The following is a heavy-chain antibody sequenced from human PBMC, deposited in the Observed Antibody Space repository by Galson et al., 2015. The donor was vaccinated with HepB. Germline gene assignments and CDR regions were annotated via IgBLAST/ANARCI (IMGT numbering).Heavy chain of an antibody. V-gene: IGHV4-59*08. D-gene: IGHD1-1*01. CDR1: GGSISSYY. Sequence: ETLSLTCTVSGGSISSYYWSWIRQPPGKGLEWIGYIYYSGSTNYNPSLKSRVTISVDTSKNQFSLKLSSVTAADTAVYYCARQYSLGKREAFDIWGQGTMVTVSS. CDR2: IYYSGST. J-gene: IGHJ3*02. CDR3: ARQYSLGKREAFDI.